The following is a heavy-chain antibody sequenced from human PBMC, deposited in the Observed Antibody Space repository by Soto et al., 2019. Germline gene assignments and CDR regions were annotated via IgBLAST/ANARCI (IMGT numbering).Heavy chain of an antibody. Sequence: EVQLVESGGVLIQPGGSLRLSCAASGFTVSPNYMTWVRQAPEKGLEWVSVIYRGGKIYYADSVKGRFTISRDNYKNTFYLQMNNLRDEDTATYYCARAMGVSNYYYYGIDFWGQWTTVTVS. V-gene: IGHV3-53*01. CDR3: ARAMGVSNYYYYGIDF. J-gene: IGHJ6*02. D-gene: IGHD3-16*01. CDR2: IYRGGKI. CDR1: GFTVSPNY.